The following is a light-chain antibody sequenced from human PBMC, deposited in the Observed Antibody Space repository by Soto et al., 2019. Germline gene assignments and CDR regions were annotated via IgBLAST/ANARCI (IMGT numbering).Light chain of an antibody. V-gene: IGKV3-11*01. J-gene: IGKJ1*01. CDR2: DTS. Sequence: EIVLTQSPATLSCFRGNKAPLSCRPGKRFGPNLAWYQQKAGQAPSLLIYDTSNRATGIPTRFSGSGSGTDFTLTISSLEPEDFAVYFCQHRSNSPPTWTFGQGTKVEIK. CDR3: QHRSNSPPTWT. CDR1: KRFGPN.